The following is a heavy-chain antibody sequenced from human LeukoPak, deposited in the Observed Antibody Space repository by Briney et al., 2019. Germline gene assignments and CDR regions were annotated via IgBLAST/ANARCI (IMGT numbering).Heavy chain of an antibody. CDR2: INPNSGGT. J-gene: IGHJ3*02. CDR1: GYTFTGYY. CDR3: AREMGYCGGDCIDAFDI. V-gene: IGHV1-2*02. D-gene: IGHD2-21*02. Sequence: GASVTVSCKASGYTFTGYYMHWVRQAPGQGLEWMGWINPNSGGTNYAQKFQGRVTMTRDTSISTAYMELSRLRSDDTAVYYCAREMGYCGGDCIDAFDIWGQGTMVTVSS.